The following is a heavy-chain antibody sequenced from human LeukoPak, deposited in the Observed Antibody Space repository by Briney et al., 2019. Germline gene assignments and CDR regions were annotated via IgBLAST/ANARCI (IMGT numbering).Heavy chain of an antibody. J-gene: IGHJ4*02. V-gene: IGHV3-53*01. CDR1: GFAVSSYY. CDR3: AKTAGSTLLPYDY. CDR2: IYSGGST. Sequence: GGSLRLSCAASGFAVSSYYMSWVRQAPGKGLEWVSIIYSGGSTYYADSVKGRFTISRDNSKKTLYLQMNSLRTEDTAVYYCAKTAGSTLLPYDYWGQGTLVTVSS. D-gene: IGHD3-10*01.